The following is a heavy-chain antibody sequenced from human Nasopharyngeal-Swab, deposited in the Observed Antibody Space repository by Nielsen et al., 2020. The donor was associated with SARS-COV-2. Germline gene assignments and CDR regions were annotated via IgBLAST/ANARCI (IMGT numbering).Heavy chain of an antibody. CDR2: ISSSSSYI. D-gene: IGHD2-2*01. V-gene: IGHV3-21*01. Sequence: GESLKISCAASGFTFSSYSMNWVRQAPGKGLEWVSSISSSSSYIYYADSVKGRFTISRDNAKSSLYLQMNRLRADDTAVYYCASLVFPVASAGRWFDLWGQGTLVTVSS. J-gene: IGHJ5*02. CDR1: GFTFSSYS. CDR3: ASLVFPVASAGRWFDL.